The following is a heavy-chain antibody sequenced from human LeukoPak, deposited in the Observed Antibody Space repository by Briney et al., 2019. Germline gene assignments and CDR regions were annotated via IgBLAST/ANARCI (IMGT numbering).Heavy chain of an antibody. CDR1: GGSISSSNW. J-gene: IGHJ4*02. D-gene: IGHD3-22*01. CDR3: ARLSHYYDSSGYFRIDY. V-gene: IGHV4-4*02. Sequence: SETLSLTCAVSGGSISSSNWWSWVRQPPGKGLEWIGEIYHSGSTNYNPSLKSRVTISVDKSKNQFSLKLSSVTAVDTAVYYCARLSHYYDSSGYFRIDYWGQGTLVTVSS. CDR2: IYHSGST.